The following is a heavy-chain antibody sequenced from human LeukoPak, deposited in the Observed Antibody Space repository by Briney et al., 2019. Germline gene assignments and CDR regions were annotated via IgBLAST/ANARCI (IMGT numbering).Heavy chain of an antibody. Sequence: GESLKISCKGSGYSFTNYWIGWVRQMPGKGLEWMGIIYPGDSDTRYSPSFQGQVTMSADKSNSTAYLHWSSLKASDTGMYYCARPVVRGDLDAFDIWGQGTMVTVSS. CDR1: GYSFTNYW. CDR2: IYPGDSDT. D-gene: IGHD3-10*01. V-gene: IGHV5-51*01. J-gene: IGHJ3*02. CDR3: ARPVVRGDLDAFDI.